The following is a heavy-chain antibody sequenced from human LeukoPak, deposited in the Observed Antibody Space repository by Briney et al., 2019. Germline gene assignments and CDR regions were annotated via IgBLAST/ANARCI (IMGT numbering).Heavy chain of an antibody. CDR3: SSLGNYYFDG. CDR2: IIPILGIA. CDR1: GGTFSSYA. Sequence: SVKVSCKASGGTFSSYAISWVRQAPGQGLEWMGRIIPILGIANYAQKFQGRVTITPDKSTSTASMELSSLRSEDTAVYYCSSLGNYYFDGWGKGTTVTVSS. V-gene: IGHV1-69*04. J-gene: IGHJ6*03.